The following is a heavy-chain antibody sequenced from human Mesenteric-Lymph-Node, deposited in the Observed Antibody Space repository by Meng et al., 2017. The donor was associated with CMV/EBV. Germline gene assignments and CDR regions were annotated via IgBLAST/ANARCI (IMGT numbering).Heavy chain of an antibody. J-gene: IGHJ4*02. CDR2: IYPGDSDT. D-gene: IGHD2-15*01. CDR1: GYSFTSYW. V-gene: IGHV5-51*01. CDR3: ARAVGYCSGGSCYVDY. Sequence: GYSFTSYWIGWVRQMPGKGLEWMGIIYPGDSDTRYSPSFQGQVTISADKSISTAYLQWSSLKASDTAMYYCARAVGYCSGGSCYVDYWGQGTLVTVSS.